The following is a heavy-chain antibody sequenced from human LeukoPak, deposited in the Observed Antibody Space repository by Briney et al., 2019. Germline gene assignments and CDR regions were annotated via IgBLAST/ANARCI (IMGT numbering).Heavy chain of an antibody. V-gene: IGHV4-31*03. D-gene: IGHD6-13*01. Sequence: SETLSLTCTVSGGSISSGGYSWSWIRQHPGKGLEWIGYIYYSGSTYYNPSLKSRVTISVDTSKNQFSLKLSSVTAADTAVYYCARGSYSSSWYEGARWFDPWGQGTLVTVSS. CDR1: GGSISSGGYS. CDR3: ARGSYSSSWYEGARWFDP. J-gene: IGHJ5*02. CDR2: IYYSGST.